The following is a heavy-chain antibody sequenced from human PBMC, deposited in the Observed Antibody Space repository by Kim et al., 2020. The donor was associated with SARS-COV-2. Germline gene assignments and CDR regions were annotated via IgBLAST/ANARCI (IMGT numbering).Heavy chain of an antibody. J-gene: IGHJ4*01. Sequence: SETLSLTCAVSGGSISSGGYSWSWIRQPPGKGLEWIGYIYHSGSTYYNPSLKSRVTISVDRSKNQFSLKLSSVTAADTAVYYCARASRGSGYYYGHFDY. V-gene: IGHV4-30-2*01. CDR3: ARASRGSGYYYGHFDY. CDR1: GGSISSGGYS. CDR2: IYHSGST. D-gene: IGHD3-22*01.